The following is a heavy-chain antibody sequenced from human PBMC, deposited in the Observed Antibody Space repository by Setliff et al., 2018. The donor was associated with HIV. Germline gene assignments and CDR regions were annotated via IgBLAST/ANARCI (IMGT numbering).Heavy chain of an antibody. J-gene: IGHJ5*02. CDR1: GYTFTSYY. D-gene: IGHD6-6*01. V-gene: IGHV1-69*05. CDR2: IIPIFGTA. Sequence: GASVKVSCKASGYTFTSYYIHWVRQAPGQGLEWMGGIIPIFGTANSAQKFQGRVTITRDTSASTAYMDLSSLRSEDTAVYYCARGFSVYSSSDPLLNWLDPWGQGTLVTVSS. CDR3: ARGFSVYSSSDPLLNWLDP.